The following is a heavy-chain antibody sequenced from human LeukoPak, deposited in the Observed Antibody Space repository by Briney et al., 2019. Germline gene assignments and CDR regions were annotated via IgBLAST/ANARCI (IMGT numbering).Heavy chain of an antibody. D-gene: IGHD3-9*01. CDR3: ATHGYSELRYFDWSTNE. J-gene: IGHJ4*02. V-gene: IGHV3-21*01. CDR1: GFTFSSYS. Sequence: GGSLRLSCAASGFTFSSYSMNWVRQAPGKGLEWVSSISSSSSYIYYADSVKGRFTISRDNAKKSLYLQMDSLRAEDTAVYYCATHGYSELRYFDWSTNEWGQGTLVTVSS. CDR2: ISSSSSYI.